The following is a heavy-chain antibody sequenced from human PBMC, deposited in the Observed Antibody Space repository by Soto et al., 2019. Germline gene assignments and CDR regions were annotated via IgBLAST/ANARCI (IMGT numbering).Heavy chain of an antibody. Sequence: EVQLLESGGGLVQPGGSLRLSCAASGFTFSSYAMSWVRQAPGKGLEWVSAISGSGGSTYYADSVKGRFTISRDNSKNTLYLQMNSLRAEAAAVYYCARRSSGWYFDYWGQGTLVTVSS. CDR3: ARRSSGWYFDY. J-gene: IGHJ4*02. CDR1: GFTFSSYA. CDR2: ISGSGGST. V-gene: IGHV3-23*01. D-gene: IGHD6-19*01.